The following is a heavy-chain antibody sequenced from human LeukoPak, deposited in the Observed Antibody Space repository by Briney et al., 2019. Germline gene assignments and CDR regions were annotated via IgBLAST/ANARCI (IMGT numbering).Heavy chain of an antibody. V-gene: IGHV3-23*01. CDR1: GFTFSSYA. Sequence: QPGGSLRLSCAASGFTFSSYAMSWVRQAPGKGLEWLSVISGSGDSTHYADSVTGRFTISRDISKNTLYLQMNSLRAEDTAVYYCAREVGATDYWGQGTQVPVSS. D-gene: IGHD1-26*01. CDR3: AREVGATDY. J-gene: IGHJ4*02. CDR2: ISGSGDST.